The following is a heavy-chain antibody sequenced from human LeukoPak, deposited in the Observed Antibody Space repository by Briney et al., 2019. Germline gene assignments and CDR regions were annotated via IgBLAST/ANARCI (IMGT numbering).Heavy chain of an antibody. V-gene: IGHV4-34*01. CDR1: GGSFSGYY. CDR3: ASESNTAMVLHYFDY. Sequence: PSETLSLTCAVYGGSFSGYYWSWIRQPPGKGLEWIGEINHSGSTNYNPSLKSRVTISVDTSKNQFSLKLSSVTAADTAVYYCASESNTAMVLHYFDYWGQGTLVTVSS. J-gene: IGHJ4*02. CDR2: INHSGST. D-gene: IGHD5-18*01.